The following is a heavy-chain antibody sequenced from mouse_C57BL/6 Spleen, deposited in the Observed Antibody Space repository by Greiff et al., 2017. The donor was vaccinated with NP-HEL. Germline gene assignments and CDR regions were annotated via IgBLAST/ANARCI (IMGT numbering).Heavy chain of an antibody. Sequence: QVQLQQPGAELVKPGASVKMSCKASGYTFTSYWITWVTQRPGQGLEWIGDIYPGSGSTNYNEKFKSKATLTVDTSSSTAYMQVSSLTTEDSAVDYCARSNPLVITTVGYFDVWGTGTTVTVSS. CDR1: GYTFTSYW. J-gene: IGHJ1*03. CDR3: ARSNPLVITTVGYFDV. D-gene: IGHD1-1*01. CDR2: IYPGSGST. V-gene: IGHV1-55*01.